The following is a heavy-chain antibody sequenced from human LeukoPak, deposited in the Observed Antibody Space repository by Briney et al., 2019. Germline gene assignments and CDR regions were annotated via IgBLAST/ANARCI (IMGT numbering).Heavy chain of an antibody. CDR1: GYSISSGFY. J-gene: IGHJ4*02. Sequence: SETLSLTCTVSGYSISSGFYWAWIRQPPGKGLEWIGSIFHTGSTYRNPSLKSRVTITVDTSKNQFSLKLKSVTAADTAVYYCARDHSSSPEDYWGQGTLVTVSS. CDR3: ARDHSSSPEDY. D-gene: IGHD6-13*01. CDR2: IFHTGST. V-gene: IGHV4-38-2*02.